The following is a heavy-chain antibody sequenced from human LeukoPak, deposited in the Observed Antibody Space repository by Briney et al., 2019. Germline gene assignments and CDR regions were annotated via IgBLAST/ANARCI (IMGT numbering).Heavy chain of an antibody. Sequence: PGGSLRLSCAASGFTFSSYGMHWVRQAPGKGLEWVAFIRYDGSNKYYADSVKGRFTISRDNSKNTLYLQMNSLRAEDTAVYYCAKVGYCSSTSCSDAIDYWGQGTLVTVSS. CDR3: AKVGYCSSTSCSDAIDY. D-gene: IGHD2-2*01. CDR2: IRYDGSNK. CDR1: GFTFSSYG. J-gene: IGHJ4*02. V-gene: IGHV3-30*02.